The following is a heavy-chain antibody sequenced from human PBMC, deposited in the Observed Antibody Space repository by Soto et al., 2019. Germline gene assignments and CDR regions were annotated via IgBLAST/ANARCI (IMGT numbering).Heavy chain of an antibody. CDR2: IYYSGST. CDR3: AITGEGNNYYGMDV. J-gene: IGHJ6*04. CDR1: GFSITGSTYY. D-gene: IGHD7-27*01. Sequence: PSETLSLTCTVSGFSITGSTYYWGWIRQPPGKGLEWIGSIYYSGSTYYNPSLKSRVTISVDTSKNQFSLKLSSVTAADTAVYYCAITGEGNNYYGMDVWGKGTTVTVSS. V-gene: IGHV4-39*01.